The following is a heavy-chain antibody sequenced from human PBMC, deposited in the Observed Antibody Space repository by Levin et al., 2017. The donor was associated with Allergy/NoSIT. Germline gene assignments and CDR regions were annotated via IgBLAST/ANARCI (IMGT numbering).Heavy chain of an antibody. CDR3: AREEGWGYHFGMDV. Sequence: AGGSLRLSCAASGFTFTTPWMTWVRQAPGKGLEWVANIERDGSETYYVDSVKGRFTISRDNGKNSVYLQMNSLRVDDTAVYYCAREEGWGYHFGMDVWGQGTTVTVSS. CDR1: GFTFTTPW. J-gene: IGHJ6*02. V-gene: IGHV3-7*01. D-gene: IGHD6-19*01. CDR2: IERDGSET.